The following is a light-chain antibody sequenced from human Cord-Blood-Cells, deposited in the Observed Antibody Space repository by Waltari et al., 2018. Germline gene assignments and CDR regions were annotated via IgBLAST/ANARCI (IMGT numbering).Light chain of an antibody. V-gene: IGLV2-23*01. CDR3: CSYAGSSTWV. CDR2: EGS. CDR1: SSDVGGYNL. Sequence: QSALPQPASLSGSPGQSITISCTGTSSDVGGYNLVSWYPQHPGKAPNLMIYEGSKRPSGVSNRFSGSKSGNTASLTISGLQAEDEADYYCCSYAGSSTWVFGGGTKLTVL. J-gene: IGLJ3*02.